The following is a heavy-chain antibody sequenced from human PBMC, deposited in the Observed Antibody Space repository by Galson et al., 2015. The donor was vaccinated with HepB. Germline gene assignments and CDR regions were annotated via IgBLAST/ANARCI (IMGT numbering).Heavy chain of an antibody. D-gene: IGHD3-10*01. V-gene: IGHV3-23*01. CDR1: GFTFSSYA. CDR2: ISGSGGST. Sequence: SLRLSCAASGFTFSSYAMSWVRQAPGKGLEWVSAISGSGGSTYYADSVKGRFTISRDNSKNTLYLQMNSLRAEDTAVYYCAKDGSLGFGELLWVDYWGQGTLVTVSS. CDR3: AKDGSLGFGELLWVDY. J-gene: IGHJ4*02.